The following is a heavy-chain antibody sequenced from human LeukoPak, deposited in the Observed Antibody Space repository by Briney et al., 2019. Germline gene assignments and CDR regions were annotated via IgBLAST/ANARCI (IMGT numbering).Heavy chain of an antibody. CDR2: INAGNGNT. CDR1: GYTFASYA. J-gene: IGHJ4*02. Sequence: GASVKDSCKASGYTFASYAMHWVRQAPGQRLEWMGWINAGNGNTKYSQKFQGRVTITRDTSASTAYMELSSLRSEDTAVYYCARDTLYSSGWYGYWGQGTLVTVSS. D-gene: IGHD6-19*01. V-gene: IGHV1-3*01. CDR3: ARDTLYSSGWYGY.